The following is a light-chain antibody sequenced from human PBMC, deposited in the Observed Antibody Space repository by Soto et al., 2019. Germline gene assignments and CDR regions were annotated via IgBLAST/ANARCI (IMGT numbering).Light chain of an antibody. J-gene: IGKJ5*01. V-gene: IGKV1-39*01. CDR2: AAS. Sequence: DIQLTQSPSFLSASVGDRVTITCRASQGTSSYLNWYQQKPGKAPRLLIYAASHLQTGVPSRFRGTGSATHFTLTISSLQPEDFATYYCQQSYRAVTFGQGTRLEIK. CDR1: QGTSSY. CDR3: QQSYRAVT.